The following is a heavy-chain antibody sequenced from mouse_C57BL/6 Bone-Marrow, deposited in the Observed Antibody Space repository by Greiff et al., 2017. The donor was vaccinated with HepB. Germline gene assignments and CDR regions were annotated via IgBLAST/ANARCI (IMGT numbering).Heavy chain of an antibody. V-gene: IGHV1-54*01. CDR3: ARGLYYYGSSYRFAY. CDR2: INPGSGGT. CDR1: GYAFTNYL. Sequence: VKLQESGAELVRPGTSVKVSCKASGYAFTNYLIEWVKQRPGQGLEWIGVINPGSGGTNYNEKFKGKETLTADKSSRTAYMQLSSLTSEDSAVYFCARGLYYYGSSYRFAYWGQGTLVTVSA. D-gene: IGHD1-1*01. J-gene: IGHJ3*01.